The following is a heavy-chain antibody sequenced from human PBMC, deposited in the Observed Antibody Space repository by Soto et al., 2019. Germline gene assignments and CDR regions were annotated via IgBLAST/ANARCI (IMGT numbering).Heavy chain of an antibody. D-gene: IGHD1-26*01. Sequence: GGSLRLSCAASGFTFSSYAMSWVRQAPGKGLEWVSAISGSGGSTYYADSVKGRFTISRDNSKNTLYLQMNSLRAEDTAVYYCARPDEAYYSGSYYFDYWGQGTLVTVSS. CDR2: ISGSGGST. J-gene: IGHJ4*01. CDR1: GFTFSSYA. CDR3: ARPDEAYYSGSYYFDY. V-gene: IGHV3-23*01.